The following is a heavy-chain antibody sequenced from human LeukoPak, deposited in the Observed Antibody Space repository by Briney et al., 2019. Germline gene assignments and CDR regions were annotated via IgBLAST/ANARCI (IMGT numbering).Heavy chain of an antibody. CDR3: ARAKRNGFDI. CDR2: ISSSSSTI. V-gene: IGHV3-48*01. J-gene: IGHJ3*02. Sequence: YISSSSSTIYYADSVRGRFTISRDNAKNSLYLQMNSLRAEDTAVYYCARAKRNGFDIWGQGTMVTVSS.